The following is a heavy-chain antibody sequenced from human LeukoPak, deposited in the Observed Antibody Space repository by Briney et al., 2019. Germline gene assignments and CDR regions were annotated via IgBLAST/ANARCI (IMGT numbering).Heavy chain of an antibody. D-gene: IGHD3-9*01. V-gene: IGHV1-18*01. CDR1: GYTFTSYG. CDR2: ISAYNGNT. Sequence: ASVKVSCKASGYTFTSYGISWVRQAPGQGLEWMGWISAYNGNTNHAQKLQGRVTMTTDTSTSTAHMELSSLRSDDTAVYYCARARRGLRYFDWLPPVDFDYWSQGTLVTVSS. J-gene: IGHJ4*02. CDR3: ARARRGLRYFDWLPPVDFDY.